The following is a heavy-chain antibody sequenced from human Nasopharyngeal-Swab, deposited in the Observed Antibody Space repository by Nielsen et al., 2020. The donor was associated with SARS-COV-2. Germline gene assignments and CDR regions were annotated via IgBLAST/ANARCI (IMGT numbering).Heavy chain of an antibody. J-gene: IGHJ2*01. D-gene: IGHD4-17*01. CDR3: ARTTTSDGWYFDL. V-gene: IGHV1-69*10. CDR2: IIPILGIA. Sequence: SVKVSCKASGATFSSYAISWVRQAPGQGLEWMGGIIPILGIANYAQKFQGRVTITADKSTSTAYMELSSLRSEDTAVYYCARTTTSDGWYFDLWGRGTLVTVSS. CDR1: GATFSSYA.